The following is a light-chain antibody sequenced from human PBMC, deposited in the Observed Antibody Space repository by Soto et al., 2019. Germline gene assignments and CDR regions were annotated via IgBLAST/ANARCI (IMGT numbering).Light chain of an antibody. Sequence: EIVLTQSPGTLSLSPGERAILSCRASQSLSSSFLAWYQQKPGQAPRLLIYSSSNRATGIPDRFSSGGSGTDFTLTISRLEPADFAVYYCQQYGRSPLTFGGGTKVDIK. J-gene: IGKJ4*01. CDR2: SSS. CDR1: QSLSSSF. CDR3: QQYGRSPLT. V-gene: IGKV3-20*01.